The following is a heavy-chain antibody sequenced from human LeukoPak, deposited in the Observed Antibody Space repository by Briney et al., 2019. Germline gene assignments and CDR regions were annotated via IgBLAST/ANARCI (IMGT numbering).Heavy chain of an antibody. CDR1: GFTVSSNY. D-gene: IGHD3-22*01. Sequence: PGGSLRLSCAASGFTVSSNYMSWVRQAPGKGLEWVSVIYSGGSTYYADSVKGRFTISRDNSKNTLYLQMNSLGAEDTAVYYCLFYDSSGYYLDIWGQGTMVTVSS. V-gene: IGHV3-53*01. CDR2: IYSGGST. CDR3: LFYDSSGYYLDI. J-gene: IGHJ3*02.